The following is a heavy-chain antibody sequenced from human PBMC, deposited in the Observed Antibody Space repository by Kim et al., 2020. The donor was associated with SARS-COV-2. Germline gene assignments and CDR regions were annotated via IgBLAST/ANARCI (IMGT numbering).Heavy chain of an antibody. D-gene: IGHD3-10*02. Sequence: EKYYVDSVKGRFTISRDNAKNSLYLQRNGLRAEDTAVYYCARTMYGPLDYWGQGTLVTVSS. J-gene: IGHJ4*02. CDR3: ARTMYGPLDY. CDR2: EK. V-gene: IGHV3-7*04.